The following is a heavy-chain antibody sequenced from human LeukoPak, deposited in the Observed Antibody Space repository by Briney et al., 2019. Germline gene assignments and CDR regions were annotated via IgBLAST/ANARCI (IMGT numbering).Heavy chain of an antibody. Sequence: GASVKVSCKASGGSFSSCVISWVRQAPGQGLEWMGEIIPMFGTANYAQKFQGRVTVTADESTSTAYMELSSLRSEDTAVYYCAREPLDSGGNAFDYWGQGTLVTVSS. D-gene: IGHD4-23*01. CDR3: AREPLDSGGNAFDY. CDR1: GGSFSSCV. J-gene: IGHJ4*02. CDR2: IIPMFGTA. V-gene: IGHV1-69*01.